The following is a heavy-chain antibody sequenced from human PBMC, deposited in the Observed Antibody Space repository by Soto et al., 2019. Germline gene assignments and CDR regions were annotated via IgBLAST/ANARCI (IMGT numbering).Heavy chain of an antibody. Sequence: GASVKVSCKASGGTLKNYGFNWVRQAPGQGLEWMGGVIPLLGTANYAQKFQDRVTITADEATTTTYMEINSLRSDDTAVYYCARALLRLGELSFGSIDSWGQGSLVTVSS. CDR1: GGTLKNYG. D-gene: IGHD3-16*02. CDR3: ARALLRLGELSFGSIDS. CDR2: VIPLLGTA. J-gene: IGHJ5*01. V-gene: IGHV1-69*13.